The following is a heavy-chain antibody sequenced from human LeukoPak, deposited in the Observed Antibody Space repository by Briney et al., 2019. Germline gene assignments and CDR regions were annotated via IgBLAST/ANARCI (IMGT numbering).Heavy chain of an antibody. V-gene: IGHV3-7*01. D-gene: IGHD3-3*01. J-gene: IGHJ5*02. CDR3: ARRRAGQRRDFWFDP. Sequence: PGGSLRLSCAASGFTFSSYWMSWVRQAPGKGLEWVANIKQDGSEKYYVDSVKGRFTIPRDNAKNSLYLQMNSLRAEDTAVYFCARRRAGQRRDFWFDPWGQGTLVTVSS. CDR1: GFTFSSYW. CDR2: IKQDGSEK.